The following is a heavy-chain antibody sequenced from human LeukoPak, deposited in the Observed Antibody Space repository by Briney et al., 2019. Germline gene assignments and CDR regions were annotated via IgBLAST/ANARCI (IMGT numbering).Heavy chain of an antibody. V-gene: IGHV4-39*01. J-gene: IGHJ4*02. CDR2: IYYSGST. D-gene: IGHD3-3*01. CDR1: GGSISSSSYY. Sequence: SETLSLTCTVSGGSISSSSYYWGWIRQPPGKGLEWIGSIYYSGSTYYNPSLKSRVTISVDTSKNQFSLKLSSVTAADTAVYYCARRAYDFWSGYLSYWGQGTLVTVSS. CDR3: ARRAYDFWSGYLSY.